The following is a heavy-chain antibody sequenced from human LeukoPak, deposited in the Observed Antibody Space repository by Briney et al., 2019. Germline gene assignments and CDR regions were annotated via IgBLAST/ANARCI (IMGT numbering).Heavy chain of an antibody. Sequence: GRSLRLSCAASGFTFSSYWMSWVRQAPGKGLEWVANIKQDGSEKYYVDSVKGRFTISRDNSKNTLYLQMNSLRAEDTAVYYCAKDLHVGYCSGGNCYGVGMDYWGQGTLVTVSS. D-gene: IGHD2-15*01. CDR3: AKDLHVGYCSGGNCYGVGMDY. CDR2: IKQDGSEK. V-gene: IGHV3-7*01. J-gene: IGHJ4*02. CDR1: GFTFSSYW.